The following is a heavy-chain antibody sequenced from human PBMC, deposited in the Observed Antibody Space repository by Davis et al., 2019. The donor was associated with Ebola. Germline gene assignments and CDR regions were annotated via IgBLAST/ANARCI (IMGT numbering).Heavy chain of an antibody. J-gene: IGHJ3*02. V-gene: IGHV3-7*01. D-gene: IGHD6-19*01. CDR1: RFTFSSYW. CDR2: IKQDGSEK. Sequence: PGGSLRLSCAASRFTFSSYWMSWVRQAPGKGLEWVANIKQDGSEKYYVDSVKGRFTISRDNAKNSLYLQMNSLRAEDTAVYYCANIAVAGTHDAFDIWGQGTMVTVSS. CDR3: ANIAVAGTHDAFDI.